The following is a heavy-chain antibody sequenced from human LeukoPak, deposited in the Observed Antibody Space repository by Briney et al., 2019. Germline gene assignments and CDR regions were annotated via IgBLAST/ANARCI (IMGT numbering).Heavy chain of an antibody. J-gene: IGHJ4*02. CDR1: GFTFSSYD. CDR3: AKGQLWFGEFSYFDY. D-gene: IGHD3-10*01. Sequence: GGSLRLSCEASGFTFSSYDMNWVRRAPGKGLEWVSVISGSGGSTDYADSVKGRFSISRDNSKNTLYLQMTSLRAEDTAVYYCAKGQLWFGEFSYFDYWGQGTLVTVSS. CDR2: ISGSGGST. V-gene: IGHV3-23*01.